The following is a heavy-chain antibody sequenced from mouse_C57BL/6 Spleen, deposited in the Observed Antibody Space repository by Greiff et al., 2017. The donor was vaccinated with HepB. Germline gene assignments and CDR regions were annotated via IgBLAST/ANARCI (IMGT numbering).Heavy chain of an antibody. D-gene: IGHD1-1*01. CDR2: ISYDGSN. CDR1: GYSITSGYY. J-gene: IGHJ2*01. V-gene: IGHV3-6*01. CDR3: AREVYYYGPYYFDY. Sequence: EVQLVESGPGLVKPSQSLSLTCSVTGYSITSGYYWNWIRQFPGNKLEWMGYISYDGSNNYNPSLKNRISITRDTSKNQFFLKLNSVTTEDTATYYCAREVYYYGPYYFDYWGQGTTLTVSS.